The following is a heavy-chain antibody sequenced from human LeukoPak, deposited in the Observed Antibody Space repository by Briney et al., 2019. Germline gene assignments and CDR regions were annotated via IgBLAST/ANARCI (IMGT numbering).Heavy chain of an antibody. V-gene: IGHV4-34*01. Sequence: KTSETLSLTCAVYGGSFSGYYWSWIRQPPGKGLEWMGEINHSGSTYYNPSLKSRVTISVDTSKNQFSLKLSSVTAADTAVYYCARHADIVVVVAANNWFDPWGQGTLVTVSS. CDR3: ARHADIVVVVAANNWFDP. CDR1: GGSFSGYY. CDR2: INHSGST. D-gene: IGHD2-15*01. J-gene: IGHJ5*02.